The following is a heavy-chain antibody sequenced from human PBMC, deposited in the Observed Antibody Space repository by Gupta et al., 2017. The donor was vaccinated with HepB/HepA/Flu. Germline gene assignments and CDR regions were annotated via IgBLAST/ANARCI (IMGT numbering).Heavy chain of an antibody. CDR2: IGRDGKKK. CDR1: GFTFNKYG. J-gene: IGHJ4*02. V-gene: IGHV3-33*01. D-gene: IGHD3-10*01. CDR3: ARDPGVDNAIDY. Sequence: QVQLVESGGGVVQPGRSLRLSCSASGFTFNKYGMHWVRQAPGKGLEGAAVIGRDGKKKVYADAVKGRFTISRDNSKNMVYLQMDRLTAEDTALYYCARDPGVDNAIDYWGQGTPVTVSS.